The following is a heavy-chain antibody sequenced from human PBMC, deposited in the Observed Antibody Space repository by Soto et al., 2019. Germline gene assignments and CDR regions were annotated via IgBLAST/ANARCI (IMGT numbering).Heavy chain of an antibody. J-gene: IGHJ4*02. CDR2: ISYDGSNK. CDR3: ARGYSSSWDVAY. V-gene: IGHV3-30-3*01. CDR1: GFTFSSYA. Sequence: GGSLRLSCAASGFTFSSYAMRWVRKAPGKGLEWVAVISYDGSNKYYADSVKGRFTISRDNSKNTLYLQMNSLRAEDTAVYYCARGYSSSWDVAYWGQGTLVTVSS. D-gene: IGHD6-13*01.